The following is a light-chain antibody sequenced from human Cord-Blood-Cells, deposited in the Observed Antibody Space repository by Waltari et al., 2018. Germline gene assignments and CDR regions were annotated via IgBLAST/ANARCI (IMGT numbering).Light chain of an antibody. V-gene: IGLV2-14*01. CDR2: DVS. Sequence: QSALTQPASVSGSPGQSITISCTGTSSDVGGFNHVSWYQQHPGKAPKLIIYDVSKRPSGVSNRFSGSKSGNTASLTISGLQAEDEADYYCSSYTSSSTLVFGGGTK. CDR3: SSYTSSSTLV. CDR1: SSDVGGFNH. J-gene: IGLJ2*01.